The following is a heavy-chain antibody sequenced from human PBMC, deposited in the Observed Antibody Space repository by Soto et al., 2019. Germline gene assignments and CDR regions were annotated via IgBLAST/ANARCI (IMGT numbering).Heavy chain of an antibody. CDR1: GYSFTSYW. D-gene: IGHD6-6*01. J-gene: IGHJ4*02. V-gene: IGHV5-51*01. Sequence: GESLKISCKGSGYSFTSYWIGWVRQMPGKGLEWMGIIYPGDSDTRYSPSFQGQVTISADKSISTAYLQMDSLGAEDTAVYYCARAAAARPAAWYWGQGTLVTVSS. CDR3: ARAAAARPAAWY. CDR2: IYPGDSDT.